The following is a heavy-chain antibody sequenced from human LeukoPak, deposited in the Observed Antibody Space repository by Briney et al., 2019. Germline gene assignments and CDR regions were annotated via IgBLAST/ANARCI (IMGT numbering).Heavy chain of an antibody. V-gene: IGHV4-38-2*01. CDR1: GYSISSGYY. CDR3: ARLAVLLWFGEESKSNWFDP. J-gene: IGHJ5*02. D-gene: IGHD3-10*01. Sequence: SETLSLTCAVSGYSISSGYYWGWIRPPPGKGLEWIGSIYHSGSTYYNPSLKSRVTISVDTSKNQFSLKLSSVTAADTAVYYCARLAVLLWFGEESKSNWFDPWGQGTLVTVSS. CDR2: IYHSGST.